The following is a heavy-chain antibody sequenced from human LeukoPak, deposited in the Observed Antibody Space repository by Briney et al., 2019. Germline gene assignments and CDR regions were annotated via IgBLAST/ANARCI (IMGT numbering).Heavy chain of an antibody. D-gene: IGHD1-14*01. V-gene: IGHV5-51*01. J-gene: IGHJ6*03. CDR2: IYPGDSDT. CDR3: ARQNLYYYYYMDV. Sequence: LGESLKISCKGSGYSFTSYWNGWVRQMPGIGLEWMGIIYPGDSDTRYSPSFQGQVTISADKSFSTAYLQWSSLKASDTAMYYCARQNLYYYYYMDVWGKATTVTVSS. CDR1: GYSFTSYW.